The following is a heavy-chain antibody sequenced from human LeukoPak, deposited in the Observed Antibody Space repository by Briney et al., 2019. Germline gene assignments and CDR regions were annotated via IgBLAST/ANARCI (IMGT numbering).Heavy chain of an antibody. CDR2: ISYDGSNK. J-gene: IGHJ4*02. CDR1: GFTFSSYA. D-gene: IGHD5-12*01. CDR3: ARVAWGWLRLDYFDY. Sequence: GRSLRLSCAASGFTFSSYAMHWVRQAPGKGLEWVAVISYDGSNKYYADSVKGRFTISRDNSKNTLYLQMNSLRAEDTAVYYCARVAWGWLRLDYFDYWGQGTLVTVSS. V-gene: IGHV3-30-3*01.